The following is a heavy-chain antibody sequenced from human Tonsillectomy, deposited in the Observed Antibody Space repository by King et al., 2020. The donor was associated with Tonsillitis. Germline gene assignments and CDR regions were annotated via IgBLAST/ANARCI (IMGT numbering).Heavy chain of an antibody. V-gene: IGHV3-23*04. CDR2: ISGSGGST. CDR1: GFTFSSYA. CDR3: AKVLSIAVAEKLDP. Sequence: VQLVESGGGLVQPGGSLRLSCAASGFTFSSYAMSWVRQAPGKGLEWVSAISGSGGSTYYAYSVKGRFPISRDNSKNTLYLQMNSLRAEDTAVFYCAKVLSIAVAEKLDPWGQGTLVTVSS. J-gene: IGHJ5*02. D-gene: IGHD6-19*01.